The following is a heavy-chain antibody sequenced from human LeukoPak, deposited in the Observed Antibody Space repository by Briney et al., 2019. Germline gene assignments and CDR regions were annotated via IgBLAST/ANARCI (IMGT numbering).Heavy chain of an antibody. Sequence: GRSLRLSCAASGFTFSSYGMHWVRQAPGKGLEWVAVISYDGSNKYYADSVKGRLTISRDNSKNTLYLQMNSLRGDDTAVYYCARDLITTSAPSWGQGTLVTVSS. D-gene: IGHD1/OR15-1a*01. CDR3: ARDLITTSAPS. J-gene: IGHJ5*02. CDR1: GFTFSSYG. V-gene: IGHV3-30*03. CDR2: ISYDGSNK.